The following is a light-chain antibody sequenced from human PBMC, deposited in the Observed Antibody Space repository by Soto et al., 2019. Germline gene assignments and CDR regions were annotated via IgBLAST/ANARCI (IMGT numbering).Light chain of an antibody. CDR3: AAWDDSLLWV. Sequence: QSVLTQPPSASGTPGQRVTISCSGSSSNIGSNYVYWYQQLPGTAPKLLIYRNNQRPSGVPDRFSGSKSGTSASLAISGLRSEVEADYYCAAWDDSLLWVFGGGTKLTVL. V-gene: IGLV1-47*01. CDR2: RNN. J-gene: IGLJ3*02. CDR1: SSNIGSNY.